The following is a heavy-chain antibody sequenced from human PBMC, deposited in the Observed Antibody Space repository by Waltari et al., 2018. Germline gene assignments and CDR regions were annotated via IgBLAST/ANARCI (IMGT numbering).Heavy chain of an antibody. J-gene: IGHJ4*02. CDR2: ISSSSSYT. CDR1: GFTFSYPY. CDR3: AKDWGGGTYTWAD. D-gene: IGHD3-16*01. Sequence: VQLVDAGGGLVKPGGSLTLSCAAPGFTFSYPYMSWIRQAPGKGLEWISYISSSSSYTQSADSVKGRFTISRDNAKNSLYLRMNRLRVEDTAVYYCAKDWGGGTYTWADWGQGTLVTVSS. V-gene: IGHV3-11*06.